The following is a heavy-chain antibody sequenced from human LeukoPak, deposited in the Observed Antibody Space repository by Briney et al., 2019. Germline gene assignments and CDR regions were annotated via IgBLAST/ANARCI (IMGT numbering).Heavy chain of an antibody. V-gene: IGHV3-11*05. Sequence: GGSLRLSCAASGFTLSDYYMSWIRQAAGKGLEWVSYISSSTGYTNYADSVKGRFTISRDNAKNSLYLQMNSLRAEDTAVYYCARVRQGGDDYWGQGTLVTVSS. D-gene: IGHD3-16*01. CDR1: GFTLSDYY. CDR2: ISSSTGYT. CDR3: ARVRQGGDDY. J-gene: IGHJ4*02.